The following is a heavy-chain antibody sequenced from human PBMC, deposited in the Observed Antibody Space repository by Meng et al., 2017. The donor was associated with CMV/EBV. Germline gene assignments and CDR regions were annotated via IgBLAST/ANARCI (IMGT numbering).Heavy chain of an antibody. V-gene: IGHV3-74*01. J-gene: IGHJ4*02. Sequence: FTFSSYWMHWARQAPGKGLVWVSRINSDGSSTSYADSVKGRFTISRDNAKNTLYLQMNSLRAEDTAVHYCARGGDVLLWFGEFHLDYWGQGTLVTVSS. D-gene: IGHD3-10*01. CDR1: FTFSSYW. CDR3: ARGGDVLLWFGEFHLDY. CDR2: INSDGSST.